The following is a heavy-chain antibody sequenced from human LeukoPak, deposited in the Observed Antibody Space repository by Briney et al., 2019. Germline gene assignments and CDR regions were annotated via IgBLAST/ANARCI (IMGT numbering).Heavy chain of an antibody. J-gene: IGHJ6*03. Sequence: GGSLRLSCAASGFTFSSYSMNWVRQAPGKGLEWVSSISSSSSYIYYADSVKGRFTISRDNAKNSLYLQMNSLRAEDTAVYYCARASVHSGSSWYSHPFRFYYYMDVWGKGTTVTVSS. CDR2: ISSSSSYI. CDR3: ARASVHSGSSWYSHPFRFYYYMDV. D-gene: IGHD6-13*01. V-gene: IGHV3-21*01. CDR1: GFTFSSYS.